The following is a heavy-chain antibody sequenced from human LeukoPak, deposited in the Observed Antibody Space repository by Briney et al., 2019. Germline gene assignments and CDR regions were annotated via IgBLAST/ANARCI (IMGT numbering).Heavy chain of an antibody. CDR3: ARVVGGFDWLPDYYYYYMDV. Sequence: ASVKVSCKASGGTFSSYAISWVRQAPGQGLGWMGGIIPIFGTANYAQKFQGRVTITTDESTSTAYMELSSLRSEDTAVYYCARVVGGFDWLPDYYYYYMDVWGKGTTVTVSS. V-gene: IGHV1-69*05. CDR2: IIPIFGTA. CDR1: GGTFSSYA. D-gene: IGHD3-9*01. J-gene: IGHJ6*03.